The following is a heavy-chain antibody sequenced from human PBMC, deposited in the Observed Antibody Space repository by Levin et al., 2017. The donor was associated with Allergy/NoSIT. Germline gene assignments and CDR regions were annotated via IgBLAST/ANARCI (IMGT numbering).Heavy chain of an antibody. CDR2: ISGSGGST. Sequence: GGSLRLSCAASGFTFSSYAMSWVRQAPGKGLEWVSAISGSGGSTYYADSVKGRFTISRDNSKNTLYLQMNSLRAEDTAVYYCAKDPRVAGMLGYFDYWGQGTLVTVSS. CDR3: AKDPRVAGMLGYFDY. V-gene: IGHV3-23*01. D-gene: IGHD6-19*01. J-gene: IGHJ4*02. CDR1: GFTFSSYA.